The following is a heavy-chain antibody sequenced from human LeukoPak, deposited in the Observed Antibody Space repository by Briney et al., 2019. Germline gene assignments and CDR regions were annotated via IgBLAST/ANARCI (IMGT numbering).Heavy chain of an antibody. CDR2: IKSDGIGT. CDR1: GFTFRNYW. V-gene: IGHV3-74*01. D-gene: IGHD6-13*01. Sequence: PGGSLRLSCVASGFTFRNYWMHWVRQVPGKGLVWVSRIKSDGIGTNYADSVKGRFTISRDNAKNSLYLQMNSLRAEDTAVYYCARDAADGSWYIDYWGQGTPVTVSS. CDR3: ARDAADGSWYIDY. J-gene: IGHJ4*02.